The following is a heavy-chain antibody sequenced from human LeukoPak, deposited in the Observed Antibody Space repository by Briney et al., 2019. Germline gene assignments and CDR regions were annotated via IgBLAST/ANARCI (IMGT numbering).Heavy chain of an antibody. V-gene: IGHV1-18*01. Sequence: ASVKVSCKASGYTFTSYGISSVRHAPGQGLEWMGWISAYNGNTNYAQKLQGRVTMTTDTSTSTAYMELRSLRSDDTAVYYCASPHYYDSSGYYYWGQGTLVTVSS. J-gene: IGHJ4*02. CDR3: ASPHYYDSSGYYY. CDR2: ISAYNGNT. CDR1: GYTFTSYG. D-gene: IGHD3-22*01.